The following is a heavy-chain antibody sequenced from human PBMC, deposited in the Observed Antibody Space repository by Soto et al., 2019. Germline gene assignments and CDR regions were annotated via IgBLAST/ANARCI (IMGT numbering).Heavy chain of an antibody. J-gene: IGHJ4*02. D-gene: IGHD3-16*01. CDR3: AHRPRGFTYVFDY. V-gene: IGHV2-5*02. Sequence: QITLNESGPTLVKPTQTLTLTCTFSGFSLSTRGVGVGWIRQPPGKALEWLALLYWDDDERYSPYLMSRLTSTTDTSKNQVFLTMTNVDPVDTATYYCAHRPRGFTYVFDYWGQGTLVTVSS. CDR1: GFSLSTRGVG. CDR2: LYWDDDE.